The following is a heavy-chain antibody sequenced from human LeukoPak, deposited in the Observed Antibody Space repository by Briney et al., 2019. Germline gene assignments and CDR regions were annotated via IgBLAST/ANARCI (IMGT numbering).Heavy chain of an antibody. V-gene: IGHV1-2*02. D-gene: IGHD5-18*01. CDR2: INPNSGGT. J-gene: IGHJ4*02. Sequence: GASVKVSCKASGYTFTGYYMHWVRQAPGQGLEWMGWINPNSGGTNYAQKLQGRVTMTRDTAINTAYMELSRLRSDDTAVYYCAREPGGYSYGYPFDYWGQGTLVTVSS. CDR3: AREPGGYSYGYPFDY. CDR1: GYTFTGYY.